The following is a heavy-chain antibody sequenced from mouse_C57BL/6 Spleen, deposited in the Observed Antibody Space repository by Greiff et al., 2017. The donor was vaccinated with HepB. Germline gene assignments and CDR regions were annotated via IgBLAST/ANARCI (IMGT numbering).Heavy chain of an antibody. D-gene: IGHD3-3*01. CDR3: TRGRDDYAMDY. V-gene: IGHV5-9-1*02. CDR1: GFTFSSYA. J-gene: IGHJ4*01. CDR2: ISSGGDYI. Sequence: EVKLVESGEGLVKPGGSLKLSCAASGFTFSSYAMSWVRQTPEKRLEWVAYISSGGDYIYYADTVKGRFTISRDNARNTLYLQMSSLKSEDTAMYYCTRGRDDYAMDYWGQGTSVTVPS.